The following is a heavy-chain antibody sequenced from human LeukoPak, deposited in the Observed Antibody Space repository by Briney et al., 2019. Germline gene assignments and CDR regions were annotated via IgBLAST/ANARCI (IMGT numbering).Heavy chain of an antibody. J-gene: IGHJ4*02. D-gene: IGHD3-10*01. CDR3: ARLGLGSGSSCDY. V-gene: IGHV5-51*01. CDR1: GYSFTSYW. Sequence: GESLKISCKGSGYSFTSYWIGWVRQMPGKGLEWMGIIYPGDSNTRYSPSFQGQVTMSADKSISTAYLQWSSLKASDTAIYYCARLGLGSGSSCDYWGQGTLVIVSS. CDR2: IYPGDSNT.